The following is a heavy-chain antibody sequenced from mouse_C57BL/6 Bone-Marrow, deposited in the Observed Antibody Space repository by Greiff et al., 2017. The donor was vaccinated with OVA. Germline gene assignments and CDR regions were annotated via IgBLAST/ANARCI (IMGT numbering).Heavy chain of an antibody. V-gene: IGHV1-76*01. J-gene: IGHJ3*01. D-gene: IGHD2-2*01. CDR2: IYPGSGNT. CDR1: GYTFTDYY. Sequence: VQLVESGAELVRPGASVKLSCKASGYTFTDYYINWGKQRPGQGLEWIARIYPGSGNTYYNEKFKGKATLTAEKSSSTAYMQLSSLTSEDSAVYFCATTMVKGAWFAYWGQGTLVTVSA. CDR3: ATTMVKGAWFAY.